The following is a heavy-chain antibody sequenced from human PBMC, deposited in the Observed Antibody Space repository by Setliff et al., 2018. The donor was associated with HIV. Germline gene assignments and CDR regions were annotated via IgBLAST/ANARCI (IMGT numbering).Heavy chain of an antibody. CDR2: IYTSGST. CDR3: AREDDYYYGMDV. V-gene: IGHV4-61*02. CDR1: GGSISSGSYY. J-gene: IGHJ6*02. Sequence: PSETLSLTCTVSGGSISSGSYYWNWIRQPAGKGLEWIGRIYTSGSTNYNPSLKSRVTISVDTSKNQFSLKLSSVTAADTAVYYCAREDDYYYGMDVWGQGTTVTVSS.